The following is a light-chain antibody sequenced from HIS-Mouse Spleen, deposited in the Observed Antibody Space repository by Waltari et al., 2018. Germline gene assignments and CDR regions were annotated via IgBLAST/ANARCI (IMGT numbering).Light chain of an antibody. J-gene: IGKJ1*01. Sequence: DIQLTQSPSFLSSSVGDRVTITCRASPGISSYLAWYQQKPGKAPKLLIYAASTLQRGVPSRFSGSGSGTEFTLTISSLQPEDFATYYCQQLNSYPPTFGQGTKVEIK. CDR1: PGISSY. V-gene: IGKV1-9*01. CDR3: QQLNSYPPT. CDR2: AAS.